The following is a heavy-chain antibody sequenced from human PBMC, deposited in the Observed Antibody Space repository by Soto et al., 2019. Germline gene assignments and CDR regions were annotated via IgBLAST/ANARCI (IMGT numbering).Heavy chain of an antibody. J-gene: IGHJ3*02. Sequence: EVQLLESGGGLVQPGGSLRLSCAASGFTFSSYAMSWVRQAPGKGLEWVSAISGSGGSTYYADSVKGRFTISRDNSKKTVDLQMNSLKGEDTAVYYCAKTIIVVVTPRYAFDIWGQGTMVTVSS. CDR3: AKTIIVVVTPRYAFDI. CDR1: GFTFSSYA. CDR2: ISGSGGST. D-gene: IGHD3-22*01. V-gene: IGHV3-23*01.